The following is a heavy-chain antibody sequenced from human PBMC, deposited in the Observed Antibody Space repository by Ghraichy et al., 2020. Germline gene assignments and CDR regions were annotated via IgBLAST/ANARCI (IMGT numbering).Heavy chain of an antibody. V-gene: IGHV3-30*18. CDR2: ISYDGSIK. D-gene: IGHD6-13*01. CDR1: GFTFSNYG. Sequence: GGSLRLSCAASGFTFSNYGMHWVRQAPGKGLEWVALISYDGSIKYYADSVKGRFTISRDNSKNTLYLQMNSLRAEDTAVYYCVKSGSSWSELLFFDYWGQGTLVTVSS. CDR3: VKSGSSWSELLFFDY. J-gene: IGHJ4*02.